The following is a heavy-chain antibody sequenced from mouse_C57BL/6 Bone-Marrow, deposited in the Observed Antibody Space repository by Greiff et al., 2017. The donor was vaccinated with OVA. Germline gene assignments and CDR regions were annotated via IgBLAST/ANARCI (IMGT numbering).Heavy chain of an antibody. D-gene: IGHD1-1*01. CDR3: TRPHYGSSYDYAMDY. J-gene: IGHJ4*01. V-gene: IGHV5-9-1*02. Sequence: EVHLVESGEGLVKPGGSLKLSCAASGFTFSSYAMSWVRQTPEKRLEWVAYISSGGDYIYYADTVKGRFTISRDNARNTLYLQMSSPKSEDTAMYYCTRPHYGSSYDYAMDYWGQGTSVTVSS. CDR2: ISSGGDYI. CDR1: GFTFSSYA.